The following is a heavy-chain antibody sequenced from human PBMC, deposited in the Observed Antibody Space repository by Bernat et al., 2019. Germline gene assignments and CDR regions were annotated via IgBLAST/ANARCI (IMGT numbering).Heavy chain of an antibody. D-gene: IGHD6-19*01. Sequence: GGAGGGVVQPGRALRLSCAASGFTFSSYAMHWVRQAPGKGLEWVAVISYDGSNKYYADSVKGRFTISRDNSKNTLYLQMNSLRAEDTAVYYCARDRRYPGYSSGWHVDYWGQGTLVTVSS. CDR2: ISYDGSNK. CDR1: GFTFSSYA. J-gene: IGHJ4*02. CDR3: ARDRRYPGYSSGWHVDY. V-gene: IGHV3-30*01.